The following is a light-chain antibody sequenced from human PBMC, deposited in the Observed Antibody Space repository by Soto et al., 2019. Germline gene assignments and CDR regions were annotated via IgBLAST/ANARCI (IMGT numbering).Light chain of an antibody. Sequence: EIGLTQSPGTLSLSPGERATLSCRASQSVSSSYLAWYQQKPGQAPRLLIYGASSRATGIPDRFSGSGSGTDFTLTISRLEPEDFAVYYCRQYGSSQGTFGQGTKVDIK. J-gene: IGKJ1*01. CDR2: GAS. CDR3: RQYGSSQGT. CDR1: QSVSSSY. V-gene: IGKV3-20*01.